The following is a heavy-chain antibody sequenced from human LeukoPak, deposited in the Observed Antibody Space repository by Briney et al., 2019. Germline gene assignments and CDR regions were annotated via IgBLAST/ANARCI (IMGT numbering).Heavy chain of an antibody. Sequence: PGGSLRLSCAASGFTLSNYAMSWVRQAPGKGLEWVSDISGSGGGTYYADSVKGRFTISRDNSKNTLYLQMNSLGAEDTAVYYCARGRLYYDSSGYSEYWGQGTLVTVSS. CDR1: GFTLSNYA. J-gene: IGHJ4*02. D-gene: IGHD3-22*01. V-gene: IGHV3-23*01. CDR3: ARGRLYYDSSGYSEY. CDR2: ISGSGGGT.